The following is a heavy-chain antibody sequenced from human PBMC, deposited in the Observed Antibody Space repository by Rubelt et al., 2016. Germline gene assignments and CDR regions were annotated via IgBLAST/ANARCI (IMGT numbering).Heavy chain of an antibody. CDR3: AKAWYYYDSSGYFDY. CDR1: GFTFTNYW. CDR2: ISGSGGST. V-gene: IGHV3-23*04. Sequence: EVQLVESGGGLVQPGGSLRLSCAASGFTFTNYWTHWVRQAPGKGLEWVSAISGSGGSTYYADSVKGRFTISRDNSKNTLYLQMNSLRAEDTAVYYCAKAWYYYDSSGYFDYWGQGTLVTVSS. D-gene: IGHD3-22*01. J-gene: IGHJ4*02.